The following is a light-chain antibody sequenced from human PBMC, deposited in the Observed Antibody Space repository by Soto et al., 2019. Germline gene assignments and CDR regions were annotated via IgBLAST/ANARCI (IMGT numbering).Light chain of an antibody. J-gene: IGKJ1*01. CDR3: QHYNSYSEA. V-gene: IGKV1-5*03. CDR1: QSISSW. CDR2: KAS. Sequence: DIQMTQSPSILSASIGDRVTITCRASQSISSWLAWYQQKPGKAPKLLIYKASTLQSGVPSRFRGSGTGTEFTLSISSLQPDDFATYYCQHYNSYSEAFGKGTKVEFK.